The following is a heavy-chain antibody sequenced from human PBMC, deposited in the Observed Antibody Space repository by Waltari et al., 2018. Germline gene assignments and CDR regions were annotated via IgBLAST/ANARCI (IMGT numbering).Heavy chain of an antibody. CDR3: ARAQTTNYRTAIGY. J-gene: IGHJ4*02. Sequence: QVQLVQSGAEVKKPGASVKVSCKASGYTFTGYYRHWVRPAPGQGLEWMGWINPNSGGTNYAQKFQGWVTMTRDTSISTAYMELSRLRSDDTAVYYCARAQTTNYRTAIGYWGQGTLVTVSS. V-gene: IGHV1-2*04. CDR1: GYTFTGYY. CDR2: INPNSGGT. D-gene: IGHD4-4*01.